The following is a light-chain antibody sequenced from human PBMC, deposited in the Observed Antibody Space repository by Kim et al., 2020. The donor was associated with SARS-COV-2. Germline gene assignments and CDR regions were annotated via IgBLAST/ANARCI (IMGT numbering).Light chain of an antibody. Sequence: ASVGDTVTITCRASQSITNLLNWYQQRPGKAPKLLIYGASSLQSGVPSRFSGSGSGTDFTLTIDSLQPEDFATYYCQQSYSTPQLTFGGGTKLEI. CDR3: QQSYSTPQLT. V-gene: IGKV1-39*01. CDR2: GAS. CDR1: QSITNL. J-gene: IGKJ4*01.